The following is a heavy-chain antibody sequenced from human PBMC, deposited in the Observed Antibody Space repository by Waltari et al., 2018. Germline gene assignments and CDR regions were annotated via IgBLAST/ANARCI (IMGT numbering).Heavy chain of an antibody. Sequence: EQLVQSGGGVVQPGGSLSLSCAHSGFAFKSYALEWVRQAPGKGLDWVAVISHDGDNDQYGTSVKGRFIVSRDNSRDTVYLQMNSLTPEDTALYFCARGRAVATLWGQGTFVSVSS. V-gene: IGHV3-30*03. D-gene: IGHD5-12*01. CDR1: GFAFKSYA. CDR2: ISHDGDND. J-gene: IGHJ1*01. CDR3: ARGRAVATL.